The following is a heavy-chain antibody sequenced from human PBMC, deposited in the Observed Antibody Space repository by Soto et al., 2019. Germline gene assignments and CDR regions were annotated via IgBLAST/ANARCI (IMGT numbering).Heavy chain of an antibody. J-gene: IGHJ5*02. V-gene: IGHV1-18*01. CDR2: ISAYNGNT. Sequence: GVSVKVSCKASGYTFTVYGISWVRQAPGQGLEWMGWISAYNGNTNYAQKLQGRVTMTTDTSTSTAYMELRSLRSDDTAVYYCARDPVGTFFYWFDPWGQGTLVTVSS. CDR1: GYTFTVYG. CDR3: ARDPVGTFFYWFDP. D-gene: IGHD1-1*01.